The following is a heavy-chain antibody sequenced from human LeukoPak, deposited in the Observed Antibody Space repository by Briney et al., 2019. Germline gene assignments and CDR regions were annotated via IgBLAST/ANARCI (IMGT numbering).Heavy chain of an antibody. J-gene: IGHJ4*02. CDR3: ARDEDPGYSSSWIDY. CDR1: GYTFTSYG. CDR2: ISAYNGNT. Sequence: ASVKDSCKASGYTFTSYGISWVRQAPGQGLEWMGWISAYNGNTNYAQKLQGRVTMTTDTSTSTAYMELRSLRSDDTAVYYCARDEDPGYSSSWIDYWGQGTLVTVSS. V-gene: IGHV1-18*01. D-gene: IGHD6-13*01.